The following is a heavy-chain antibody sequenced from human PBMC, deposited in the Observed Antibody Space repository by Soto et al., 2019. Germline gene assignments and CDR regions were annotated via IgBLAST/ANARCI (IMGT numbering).Heavy chain of an antibody. Sequence: ASVNVPCKASGYTFTSYYMHWVRQAPGQGLEWMGIINPSGGSTSYAQKFQGRVTMTRDTSTSTVYMELSSLRSEDTAVYYCARVDAAGGLYYYGMDVWGQGTTVTVSS. D-gene: IGHD6-13*01. CDR1: GYTFTSYY. CDR3: ARVDAAGGLYYYGMDV. CDR2: INPSGGST. V-gene: IGHV1-46*01. J-gene: IGHJ6*02.